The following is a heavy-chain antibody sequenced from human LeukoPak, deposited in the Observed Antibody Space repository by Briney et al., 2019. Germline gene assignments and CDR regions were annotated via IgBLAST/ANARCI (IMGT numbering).Heavy chain of an antibody. V-gene: IGHV4-31*03. D-gene: IGHD3-22*01. CDR1: GGSISSGGYY. CDR3: ARVDSDYYDSSGYPNYFDY. CDR2: IYYSGST. J-gene: IGHJ4*02. Sequence: SETLSLTCTVSGGSISSGGYYWSWIRQHPGKGLEWIGYIYYSGSTYYNPSLESRVTISVDTSKNQFSLKLSSVTAADTAVYYCARVDSDYYDSSGYPNYFDYWGQGTLVTVSS.